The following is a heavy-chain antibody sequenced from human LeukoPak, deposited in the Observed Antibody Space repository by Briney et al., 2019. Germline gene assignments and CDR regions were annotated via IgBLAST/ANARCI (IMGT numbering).Heavy chain of an antibody. V-gene: IGHV3-7*01. Sequence: GGSLRLSCVASGFTFSTYWMSWVRQAPAKGLEWVASIKQDGSEKYYVDSMKGRFTISRDNAKNSLYLQMNSLRAEDTAVYYCARDGSNLGYYYGMDVWGQGTTVTVSS. CDR2: IKQDGSEK. D-gene: IGHD1-7*01. J-gene: IGHJ6*02. CDR3: ARDGSNLGYYYGMDV. CDR1: GFTFSTYW.